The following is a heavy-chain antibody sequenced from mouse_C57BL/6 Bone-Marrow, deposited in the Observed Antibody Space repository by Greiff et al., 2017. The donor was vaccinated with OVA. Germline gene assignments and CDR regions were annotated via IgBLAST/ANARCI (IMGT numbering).Heavy chain of an antibody. V-gene: IGHV1-19*01. CDR2: INPYNGGT. CDR3: ARERGGRFDY. D-gene: IGHD1-1*02. J-gene: IGHJ2*01. CDR1: GYTFTDYY. Sequence: EVKLQESGPVLVKPGASVKMSCKASGYTFTDYYMNWVKQSHGKSLEWIGVINPYNGGTSYNQKFKGKATLTVDKSSSTAYMELNSLTSEDSAVYYCARERGGRFDYWGQGTTLTVSS.